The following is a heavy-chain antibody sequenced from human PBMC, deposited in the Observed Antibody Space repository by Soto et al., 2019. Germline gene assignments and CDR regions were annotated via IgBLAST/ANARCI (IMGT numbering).Heavy chain of an antibody. CDR2: INAYNGNT. CDR1: GYTFTSYG. J-gene: IGHJ5*02. V-gene: IGHV1-18*01. CDR3: ARVLPPFDP. Sequence: QVQLVQSGAEVKKPGASVKVSCKASGYTFTSYGISWVRQAPGQGLEWMGWINAYNGNTNYAQTLQDRVTMTTDTATSTAYRELMSLRSDDTAVYYCARVLPPFDPWGQGTLVTVSS.